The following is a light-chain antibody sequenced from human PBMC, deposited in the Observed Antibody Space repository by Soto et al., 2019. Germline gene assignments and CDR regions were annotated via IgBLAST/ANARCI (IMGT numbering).Light chain of an antibody. CDR1: GNDVGAYNY. Sequence: QSALTQPRSVSGFRGQLVTISCTGTGNDVGAYNYVYWYQQHPGRPPKLMIYDVARWHSEVPDRFSGSKLGNTASLTISGLQAKDEADYFCCSYAGGYTYLFGTGTKVTVL. CDR3: CSYAGGYTYL. V-gene: IGLV2-11*01. J-gene: IGLJ1*01. CDR2: DVA.